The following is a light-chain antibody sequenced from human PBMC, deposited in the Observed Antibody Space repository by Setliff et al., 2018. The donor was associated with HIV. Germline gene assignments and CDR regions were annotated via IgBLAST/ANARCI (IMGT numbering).Light chain of an antibody. CDR3: CSYITSNYSYV. Sequence: QSALAQPASVSGSPGQSITISCTGPSSDVVAYNLVSWYQHHPGKAPKVILYEVSERPSGVSSRFFGSQSGDTSSLTILGLRAEDEADYYCCSYITSNYSYVFGTGTKVTVL. J-gene: IGLJ1*01. V-gene: IGLV2-23*02. CDR2: EVS. CDR1: SSDVVAYNL.